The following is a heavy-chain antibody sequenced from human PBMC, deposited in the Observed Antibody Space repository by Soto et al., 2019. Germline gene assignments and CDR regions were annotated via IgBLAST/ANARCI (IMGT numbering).Heavy chain of an antibody. V-gene: IGHV1-69*13. Sequence: GASVKVSCKASGGTFSSYAISWVRQAPGQGLEWMGGIIPIFGTANYAQKFQGRVTITADESTSTAYMELSSLRSEDTAVYYCARGMGGAWSGTKRVNWFDPWGQGTLVTVSS. CDR1: GGTFSSYA. CDR2: IIPIFGTA. J-gene: IGHJ5*02. D-gene: IGHD3-3*01. CDR3: ARGMGGAWSGTKRVNWFDP.